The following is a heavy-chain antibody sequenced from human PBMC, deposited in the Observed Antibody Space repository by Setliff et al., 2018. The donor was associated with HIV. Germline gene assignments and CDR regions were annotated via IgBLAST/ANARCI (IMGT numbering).Heavy chain of an antibody. CDR2: ISPSASTI. V-gene: IGHV3-48*01. Sequence: PGGSLRLSCAASGFTFSSYWMHWVRQAPGKGLEWVSYISPSASTIYYADSVKGRFTISRDNSKNTLYLQMNSLRAENTAVYYCVRWGLPYGIDAWGQGTLVTVSS. CDR3: VRWGLPYGIDA. J-gene: IGHJ4*02. CDR1: GFTFSSYW. D-gene: IGHD3-16*01.